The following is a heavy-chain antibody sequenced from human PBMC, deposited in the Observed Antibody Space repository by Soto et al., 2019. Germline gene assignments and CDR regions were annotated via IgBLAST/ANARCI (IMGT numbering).Heavy chain of an antibody. CDR2: INPKSGGT. Sequence: ASVKVSCKASGYTFTGYYMHWVRQAPGQGLEWMGWINPKSGGTNYAQKFQGWVNMTRDTSISTAYMELSRLKSDDTAVYYCARDLAKWGQWLKNWGQGTLVTVSS. D-gene: IGHD6-19*01. J-gene: IGHJ4*02. V-gene: IGHV1-2*04. CDR3: ARDLAKWGQWLKN. CDR1: GYTFTGYY.